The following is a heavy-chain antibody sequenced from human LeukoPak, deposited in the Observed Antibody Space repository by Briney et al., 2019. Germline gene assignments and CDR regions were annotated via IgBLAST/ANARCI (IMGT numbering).Heavy chain of an antibody. D-gene: IGHD1-26*01. CDR3: ARGGNYWPQWWFDP. CDR1: GGSISDYY. J-gene: IGHJ5*02. CDR2: LFTTVKA. V-gene: IGHV4-4*07. Sequence: SETLSLTCTVSGGSISDYYWTWIRQPAGGGLEWIGRLFTTVKANYNPSLKSRVTMSLDASQNQFSLELNSVTPADTAVYYCARGGNYWPQWWFDPWGRGTLVSVSS.